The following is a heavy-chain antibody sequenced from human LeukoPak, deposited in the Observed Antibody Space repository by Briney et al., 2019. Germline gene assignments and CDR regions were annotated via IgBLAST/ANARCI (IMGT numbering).Heavy chain of an antibody. CDR1: GFTFSSNS. D-gene: IGHD4/OR15-4a*01. J-gene: IGHJ4*02. CDR2: IYSDNT. CDR3: ARRAGAYSHPYDY. Sequence: GGSLRLSCTVSGFTFSSNSMSWVRQAPGKGLEWVSLIYSDNTHYSDSVKGRFTISRDNSKNTLYLQMNSLRAEDTAVYYCARRAGAYSHPYDYWGQGTLVTVSS. V-gene: IGHV3-53*01.